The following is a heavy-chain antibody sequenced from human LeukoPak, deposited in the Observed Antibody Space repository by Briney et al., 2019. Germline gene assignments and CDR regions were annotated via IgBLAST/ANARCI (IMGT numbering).Heavy chain of an antibody. CDR2: TSDKGST. J-gene: IGHJ3*02. CDR3: VRVQAEGHSDI. Sequence: SETLSLTCTVSGGSISNYYWSWIRQPPGKGLEWIGYTSDKGSTSYNPSLKSRVTILVDMSKNQFSQKVNSVTAADTAVYYCVRVQAEGHSDIWGQGTLVTVSP. CDR1: GGSISNYY. V-gene: IGHV4-59*01.